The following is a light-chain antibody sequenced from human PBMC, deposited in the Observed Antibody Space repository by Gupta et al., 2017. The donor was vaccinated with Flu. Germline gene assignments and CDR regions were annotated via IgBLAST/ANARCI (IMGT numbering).Light chain of an antibody. Sequence: DIVMTQSPDSLAVSLGERATLNCKSSQSVLYSSNNKNYLVWYQQKPGQPPRLLIYWASIRESGVPDRFSGSGVGTEFTLTINSRQAEDVAVYYCQQYSSPPYSFGQGTKLEIK. J-gene: IGKJ2*03. CDR3: QQYSSPPYS. CDR2: WAS. CDR1: QSVLYSSNNKNY. V-gene: IGKV4-1*01.